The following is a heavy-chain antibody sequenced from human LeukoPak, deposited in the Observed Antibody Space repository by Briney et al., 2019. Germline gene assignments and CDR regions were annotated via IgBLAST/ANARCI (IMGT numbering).Heavy chain of an antibody. CDR2: FSGSGAST. Sequence: PGGSLRLSCAASGFTFSTFAMSWVRQAPGTGLEWVSCFSGSGASTYYADSVKGRFTISRDNSKNTLYLQMNSLRAEDTAVYYCAKFSPTPLLNYYYYGMDVWGQGTTVTVSS. V-gene: IGHV3-23*01. CDR3: AKFSPTPLLNYYYYGMDV. CDR1: GFTFSTFA. J-gene: IGHJ6*02.